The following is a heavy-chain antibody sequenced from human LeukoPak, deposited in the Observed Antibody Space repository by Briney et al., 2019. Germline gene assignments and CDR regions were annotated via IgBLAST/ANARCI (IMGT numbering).Heavy chain of an antibody. D-gene: IGHD3-10*01. J-gene: IGHJ2*01. CDR1: GGSISSYY. CDR3: ARDRPGSYWYFDL. CDR2: IYYLGSI. Sequence: PSETLSLTCTVSGGSISSYYWSWIRQPPGKGLEWVGHIYYLGSINYNPSLKSRVTISIDTSKNYFSLKLNSVIAADTAVYYCARDRPGSYWYFDLWGRGTLVTVSS. V-gene: IGHV4-59*01.